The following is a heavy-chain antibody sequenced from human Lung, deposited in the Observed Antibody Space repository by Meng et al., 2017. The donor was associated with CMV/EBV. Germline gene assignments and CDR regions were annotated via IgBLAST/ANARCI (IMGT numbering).Heavy chain of an antibody. CDR1: GFTFSDFA. J-gene: IGHJ5*02. D-gene: IGHD3-16*01. V-gene: IGHV3-23*04. CDR2: ITKEGTT. Sequence: LVESGGGLVKPGGSLRFSCAAFGFTFSDFAMTWVRQVQGQGLEWVSIITKEGTTYYAESVKGRFSITRDNFKNTVYVDMKTLRAEDTALYYCAMGSDAYAWGQGTLVTVSS. CDR3: AMGSDAYA.